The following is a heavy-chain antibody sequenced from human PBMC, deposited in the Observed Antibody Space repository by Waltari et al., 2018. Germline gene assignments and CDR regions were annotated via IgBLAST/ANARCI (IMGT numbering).Heavy chain of an antibody. V-gene: IGHV3-30-3*01. J-gene: IGHJ4*02. CDR3: ARVVEQQLVFPY. CDR2: ISYDGSNK. CDR1: GFTFSRYA. D-gene: IGHD6-13*01. Sequence: QVQLVESGGGVVQPGRSLRLSCAASGFTFSRYAMHWVRQAPGKGLEWVAVISYDGSNKYYADSVKGRFTISRDNSKNTLYLQMNSLRAEDTAVYYCARVVEQQLVFPYWGQGTLVTVSS.